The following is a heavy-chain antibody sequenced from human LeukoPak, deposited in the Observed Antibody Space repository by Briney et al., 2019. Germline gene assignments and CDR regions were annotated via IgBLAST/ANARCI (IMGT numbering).Heavy chain of an antibody. Sequence: ASVKVSCKASGYTFTSYDINWVRQATGQGLEWMGWMNPNSGNTGYAQKFQGRVTMTRDTSISTAYMELSSLRSEDTAVYYGARSRFGELAWFDPWGQGTLVTVSS. CDR2: MNPNSGNT. V-gene: IGHV1-8*01. CDR3: ARSRFGELAWFDP. CDR1: GYTFTSYD. J-gene: IGHJ5*02. D-gene: IGHD3-10*01.